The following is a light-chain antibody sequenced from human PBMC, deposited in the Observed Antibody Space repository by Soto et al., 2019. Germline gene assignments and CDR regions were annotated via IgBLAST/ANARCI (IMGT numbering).Light chain of an antibody. Sequence: DIQMTQSPSSVSASVGDRVTITCRASQGIYSWIAWYQQKPGRAPKLLIYAASSLQSGVPGRFSGSGSGTDFILTISSVQPEDVATYYCQQLNSFPLTFGQGTRLEIK. J-gene: IGKJ5*01. CDR1: QGIYSW. V-gene: IGKV1-12*01. CDR2: AAS. CDR3: QQLNSFPLT.